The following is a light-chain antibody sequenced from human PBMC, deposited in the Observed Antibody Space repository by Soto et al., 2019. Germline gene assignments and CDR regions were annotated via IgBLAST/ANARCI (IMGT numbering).Light chain of an antibody. J-gene: IGKJ5*01. V-gene: IGKV1-33*01. CDR3: QQYDNLPLD. CDR2: DAS. CDR1: QDISNY. Sequence: DIQMTQSPSSLSASVGDRVTITCQASQDISNYLAWYQQKPGKAPKLLIYDASNLETGVPSRFSGSGSGTYFTFTISSLQPEDIAAYYCQQYDNLPLDFGQGTRLEVK.